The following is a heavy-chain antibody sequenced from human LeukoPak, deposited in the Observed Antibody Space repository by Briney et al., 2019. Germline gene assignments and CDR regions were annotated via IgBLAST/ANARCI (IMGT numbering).Heavy chain of an antibody. CDR1: GGSISSSSYY. Sequence: SETLSLTCTVSGGSISSSSYYWGWIRQPPGTGLEWIGSIYYSGSTYYNPSLKSRVTISVDTSKNQFSLKLSSVTAADTAVYYCASGDIVVVPAAMDYWGQGTLVTVSS. J-gene: IGHJ4*02. CDR3: ASGDIVVVPAAMDY. CDR2: IYYSGST. V-gene: IGHV4-39*01. D-gene: IGHD2-2*01.